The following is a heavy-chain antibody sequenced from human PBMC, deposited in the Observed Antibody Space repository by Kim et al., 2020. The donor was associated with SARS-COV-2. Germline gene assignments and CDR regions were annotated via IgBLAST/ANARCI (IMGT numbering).Heavy chain of an antibody. V-gene: IGHV3-49*03. D-gene: IGHD3-22*01. CDR1: GFTFGDYA. Sequence: GGSLRLSCTASGFTFGDYAMSWFRQAPGKGLEWVGFIRSKAYGGTTEYAASVKGRFTISRDDSKSIAYLQMNSLKTEDTAVYYCTRYLTYYYDSSGPRTHPPSFDYWGQGTLVTVSS. J-gene: IGHJ4*02. CDR3: TRYLTYYYDSSGPRTHPPSFDY. CDR2: IRSKAYGGTT.